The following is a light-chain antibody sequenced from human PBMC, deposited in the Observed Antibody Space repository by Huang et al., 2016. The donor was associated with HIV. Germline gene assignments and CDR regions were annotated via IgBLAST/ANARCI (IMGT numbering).Light chain of an antibody. J-gene: IGKJ4*01. CDR3: HQYNKWLLS. Sequence: EIVMTQSPATLSVSPGQRVTLSCRANRSVSTNLAWYQQRQGQAPRLLIDGSSTRDAGIPARFSGSGSGTDFSLTISSLQSEDFALYYCHQYNKWLLSFGGGTRV. V-gene: IGKV3-15*01. CDR1: RSVSTN. CDR2: GSS.